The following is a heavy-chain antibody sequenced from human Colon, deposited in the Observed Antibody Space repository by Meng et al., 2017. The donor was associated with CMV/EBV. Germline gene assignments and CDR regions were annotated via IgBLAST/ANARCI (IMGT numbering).Heavy chain of an antibody. CDR1: GDSVSTNSAA. CDR2: AHHRSKWYF. Sequence: SQTRSLTGAISGDSVSTNSAAWHWIRQSPSRGLEWLGRAHHRSKWYFDYTASVKSRMTIDPDTSKNQFSLQLNSVTPDDTAVYFCARGRNNDGNYYVFDFWGQGSLVTVSS. J-gene: IGHJ4*02. CDR3: ARGRNNDGNYYVFDF. D-gene: IGHD3-10*02. V-gene: IGHV6-1*01.